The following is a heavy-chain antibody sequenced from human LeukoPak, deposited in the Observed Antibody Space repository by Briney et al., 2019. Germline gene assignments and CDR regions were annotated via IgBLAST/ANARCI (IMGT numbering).Heavy chain of an antibody. V-gene: IGHV3-7*01. D-gene: IGHD2-2*01. J-gene: IGHJ4*02. CDR3: VRDIVGFCTSSTCYRLDS. Sequence: GGSLRLSCAASGFTFSTYWMTWVRQAPGKGLEWVANIKEDGTDKYYVDSVRGRFTISRDNAKNSVYLQMNSLRAEDTAVYCCVRDIVGFCTSSTCYRLDSWGQGTLVSVSS. CDR1: GFTFSTYW. CDR2: IKEDGTDK.